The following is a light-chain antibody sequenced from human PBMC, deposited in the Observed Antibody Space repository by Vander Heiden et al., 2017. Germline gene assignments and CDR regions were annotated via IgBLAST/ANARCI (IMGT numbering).Light chain of an antibody. CDR3: QQYNRAWT. J-gene: IGKJ1*01. CDR1: QTISNW. CDR2: EAS. V-gene: IGKV1-5*03. Sequence: DIQMTQSPSILSASVGDRVTITCRASQTISNWLAWYQVKPGKAPKLLIREASSLERGVPLRFSGGGSGTDFTLTISSLQPDDFAPYYCQQYNRAWTFGQGT.